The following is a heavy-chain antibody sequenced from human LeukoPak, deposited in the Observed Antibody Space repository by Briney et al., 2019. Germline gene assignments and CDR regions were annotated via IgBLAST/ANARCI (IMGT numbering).Heavy chain of an antibody. CDR3: ATDGSGRYSVDC. D-gene: IGHD3-10*01. CDR2: FDHENDET. J-gene: IGHJ4*02. Sequence: ASVTVSCKVSGYTLSGLSMYWVRQGPGKGLEWMGSFDHENDETTYAQKFQSRISMTEDGTTQTAYMELRNLRSEDTAVYYCATDGSGRYSVDCWGQGTLVSVSS. CDR1: GYTLSGLS. V-gene: IGHV1-24*01.